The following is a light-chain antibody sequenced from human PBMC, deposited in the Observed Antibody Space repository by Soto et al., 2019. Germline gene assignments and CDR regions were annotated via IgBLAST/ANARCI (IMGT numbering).Light chain of an antibody. CDR1: QSISSW. V-gene: IGKV1-5*01. CDR2: DAS. CDR3: QQYNSYSPWT. J-gene: IGKJ1*01. Sequence: DIQMTQSPSTLSASLGDRVAITCRASQSISSWLAWYQQKPGKAPKLLIYDASSLESGVPSRFSGSGSGTEFTLTISSLQPDDFATYYCQQYNSYSPWTFGQGTKVDNK.